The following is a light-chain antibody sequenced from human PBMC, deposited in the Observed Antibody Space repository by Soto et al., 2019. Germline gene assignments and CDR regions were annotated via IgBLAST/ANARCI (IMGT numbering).Light chain of an antibody. CDR2: GAS. Sequence: ETVLTQSPGTLSLSPGETATLSCRASQSIGSNSLAWYQQKPGQPPRLLIYGASNRATDIPDRFSGSGSGTDFTLIITRLESEDFAVYDCQQYENSPITFGQGTRLEIK. V-gene: IGKV3-20*01. J-gene: IGKJ5*01. CDR3: QQYENSPIT. CDR1: QSIGSNS.